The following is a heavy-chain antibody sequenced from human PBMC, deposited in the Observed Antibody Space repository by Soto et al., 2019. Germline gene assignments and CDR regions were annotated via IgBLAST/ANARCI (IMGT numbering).Heavy chain of an antibody. CDR3: AHRVLRTVFGLVTTTAIYFDF. Sequence: QITLNESGPTQVKPRQTLTLTCTFSGFSLTTSGVGVGWIRQSPGKAPEWLALIYWDDDKRYSPSLKSRLTITKDTSKXXVVLTXAXXXXXXTAXYYCAHRVLRTVFGLVTTTAIYFDFWGQGTPVAVSS. D-gene: IGHD3-3*01. J-gene: IGHJ4*02. V-gene: IGHV2-5*02. CDR1: GFSLTTSGVG. CDR2: IYWDDDK.